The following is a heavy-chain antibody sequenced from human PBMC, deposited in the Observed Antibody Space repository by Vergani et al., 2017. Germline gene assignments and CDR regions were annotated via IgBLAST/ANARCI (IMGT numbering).Heavy chain of an antibody. J-gene: IGHJ6*03. CDR2: IHTSGST. V-gene: IGHV4-61*02. CDR3: ARVNTETNGHLYYYYYMDV. Sequence: QVQLQESGPGLVKPSQTLSLTCTVSGGSINSHNYYWSWIRQPAGKGLEWIGRIHTSGSTNYNPSLKSRVTMSEDTSKNQFSLNLTSVTAAATAVYFCARVNTETNGHLYYYYYMDVWGQGTAVTVS. CDR1: GGSINSHNYY. D-gene: IGHD4-11*01.